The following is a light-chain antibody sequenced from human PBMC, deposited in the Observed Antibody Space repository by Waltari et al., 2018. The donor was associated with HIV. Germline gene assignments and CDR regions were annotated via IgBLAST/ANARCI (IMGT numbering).Light chain of an antibody. V-gene: IGLV1-44*01. CDR1: SSNIGSNT. CDR2: SNN. J-gene: IGLJ3*02. CDR3: AAWDDSLNAWV. Sequence: QSVLTQPPSASGTPGQRVTISCSGSSSNIGSNTVNWYQQLPGTAPKLLNYSNNPRPSGVPDRFAGSKSGTSASLAISGLQSEDEADYYCAAWDDSLNAWVFGGGTKLTVL.